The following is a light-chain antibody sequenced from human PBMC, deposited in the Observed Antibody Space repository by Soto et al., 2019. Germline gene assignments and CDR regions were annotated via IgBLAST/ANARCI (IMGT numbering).Light chain of an antibody. CDR3: QSYDSSLSGVV. Sequence: QPVLTQPPSVSGAPGQRVTISCTGGSSNIGAGYDVHWYQQLPGTAPKLLIYGNSNRPSGVPDRFSGSKSGTSASLAITGLQPEDEADSYCQSYDSSLSGVVFGGGTKVTVL. V-gene: IGLV1-40*01. J-gene: IGLJ2*01. CDR1: SSNIGAGYD. CDR2: GNS.